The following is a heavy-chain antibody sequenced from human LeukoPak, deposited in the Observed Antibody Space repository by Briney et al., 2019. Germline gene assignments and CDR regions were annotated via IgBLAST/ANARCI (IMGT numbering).Heavy chain of an antibody. D-gene: IGHD3-16*02. Sequence: GGSLRLSCAASGFTFSSYAMSWVRQAPGKGLEWVSGISGGGGSTYYADSVKGRFTISRDNSRNTLYLQMNSLRGEDTAVYYCAKGIGGVIVKSLLHSAFDIWGQGTMVTVSS. CDR3: AKGIGGVIVKSLLHSAFDI. J-gene: IGHJ3*02. V-gene: IGHV3-23*01. CDR2: ISGGGGST. CDR1: GFTFSSYA.